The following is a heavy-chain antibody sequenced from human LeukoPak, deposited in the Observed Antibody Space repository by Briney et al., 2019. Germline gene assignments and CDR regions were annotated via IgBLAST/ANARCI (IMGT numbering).Heavy chain of an antibody. Sequence: ASVKVSCKASGYTFTGRYMHWVRQAPGQGLEWMGWIDPKSGGTKYAQRFQGRVTMTRDTSINTGYMELSSLTSDDTAVYYCARWRGYSSGWSGPFDDWGQGTLVTVSS. CDR2: IDPKSGGT. J-gene: IGHJ4*02. CDR1: GYTFTGRY. CDR3: ARWRGYSSGWSGPFDD. D-gene: IGHD6-13*01. V-gene: IGHV1-2*02.